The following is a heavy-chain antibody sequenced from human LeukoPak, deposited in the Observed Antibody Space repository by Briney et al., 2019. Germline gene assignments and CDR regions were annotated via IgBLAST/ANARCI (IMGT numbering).Heavy chain of an antibody. J-gene: IGHJ5*02. CDR3: AKINALGGTIFGVVLSSRTKLNWFDP. V-gene: IGHV3-23*01. CDR2: ISGSGGST. CDR1: GFTFSSYA. Sequence: PGGSLRLSCAASGFTFSSYAMSWVRQAPGKGLEWVSAISGSGGSTYYADSVKGRFTISRDNSKNTLYLQMNSLRAEDTAVYYCAKINALGGTIFGVVLSSRTKLNWFDPWGQGTLVTVSS. D-gene: IGHD3-3*01.